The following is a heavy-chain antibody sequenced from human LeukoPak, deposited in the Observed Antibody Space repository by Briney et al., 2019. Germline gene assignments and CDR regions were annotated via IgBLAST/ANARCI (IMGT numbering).Heavy chain of an antibody. Sequence: SQTLSLTCAVSGGSISSYYWSWVRQPPGKGLEWIGYIYYSGSTNYNPSLKSRVTISVDTSKNQFSLKLSSVTAADTAVYYCARDNWNYGSSMDVWGQGTTVTVSS. D-gene: IGHD1-7*01. J-gene: IGHJ6*02. V-gene: IGHV4-59*01. CDR3: ARDNWNYGSSMDV. CDR1: GGSISSYY. CDR2: IYYSGST.